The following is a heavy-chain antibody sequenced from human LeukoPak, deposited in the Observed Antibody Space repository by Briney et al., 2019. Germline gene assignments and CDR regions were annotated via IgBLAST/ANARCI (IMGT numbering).Heavy chain of an antibody. CDR1: GFTFSDYY. CDR2: ISSSGSTI. D-gene: IGHD5-24*01. V-gene: IGHV3-11*04. J-gene: IGHJ4*02. CDR3: ARRAARGYTGAAYGY. Sequence: GGSLRLSCAASGFTFSDYYITWIRQAPGRGLEWVSYISSSGSTIYYADSVKGRFTISRDNAKNSLNLQMNSLRAEDTAVYYCARRAARGYTGAAYGYWGQGTLVTVSS.